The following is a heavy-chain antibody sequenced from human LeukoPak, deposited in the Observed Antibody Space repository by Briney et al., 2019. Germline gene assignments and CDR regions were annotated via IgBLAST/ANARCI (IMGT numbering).Heavy chain of an antibody. V-gene: IGHV4-59*01. CDR1: GGSISSYY. Sequence: SETLSLTCTVSGGSISSYYWSWIRQPPGKGLEWIGYIYYSGSTNYNPSLKSRVTISVDTSKNQFSLKLSTVTAADTAVYYCARVGAYSSSWYSRDYGMDVWGQGTTVTVSS. J-gene: IGHJ6*02. D-gene: IGHD6-13*01. CDR3: ARVGAYSSSWYSRDYGMDV. CDR2: IYYSGST.